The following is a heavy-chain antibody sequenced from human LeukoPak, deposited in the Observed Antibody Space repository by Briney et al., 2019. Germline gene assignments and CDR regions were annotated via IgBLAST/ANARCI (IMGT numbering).Heavy chain of an antibody. CDR2: IKQDGSEK. J-gene: IGHJ4*02. D-gene: IGHD4-17*01. CDR3: ARGQTTMTN. CDR1: GFTXXSYW. Sequence: SGFTXXSYWMXWVRQAPGKGLEWVANIKQDGSEKYYVDSVKGRFTISRDNAKNSLYLQMNSLRAEDTAVYFCARGQTTMTNWGQGTLVTVSS. V-gene: IGHV3-7*03.